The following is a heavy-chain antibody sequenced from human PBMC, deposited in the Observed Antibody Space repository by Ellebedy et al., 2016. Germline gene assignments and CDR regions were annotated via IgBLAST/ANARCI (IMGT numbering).Heavy chain of an antibody. D-gene: IGHD6-25*01. J-gene: IGHJ4*02. CDR2: ISGSGD. Sequence: GGSLRLXXAVSGFTFNNYAMSWVRQAPGKGLEWVIAISGSGDSADSVKGRFTISRDNSKNKLYLQMNSLRAEDSAVYYCAKESGGYRGFFEDWGQGTLVTVSS. CDR1: GFTFNNYA. V-gene: IGHV3-23*01. CDR3: AKESGGYRGFFED.